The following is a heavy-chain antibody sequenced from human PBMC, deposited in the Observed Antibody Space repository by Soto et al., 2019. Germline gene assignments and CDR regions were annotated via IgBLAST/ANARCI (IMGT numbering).Heavy chain of an antibody. J-gene: IGHJ4*02. CDR1: GFTFSSYA. Sequence: GGSLKLSCAASGFTFSSYAMSWVRQAPGKGLEWVSAISGSGGSTYYADSVKGRFTISRDNSKNTLYLQMNSLRAEDTAVYYCASNRRALLSQSIDCWGQGTLVTVSS. CDR3: ASNRRALLSQSIDC. V-gene: IGHV3-23*01. CDR2: ISGSGGST.